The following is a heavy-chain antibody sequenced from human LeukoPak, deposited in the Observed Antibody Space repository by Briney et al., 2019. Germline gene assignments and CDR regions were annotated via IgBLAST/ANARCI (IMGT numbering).Heavy chain of an antibody. D-gene: IGHD2-15*01. V-gene: IGHV5-51*01. CDR3: ARSYCNGGSCYTLFDAFDI. J-gene: IGHJ3*02. Sequence: GESLNISCKSSGYNFTSYWIGWVRQMPGKGLEWMGLIYPGDSDTRYSPSFRGQVTISADKSISTAYLQWSSLKASDTAMYYCARSYCNGGSCYTLFDAFDIWGQGTMVTVSS. CDR2: IYPGDSDT. CDR1: GYNFTSYW.